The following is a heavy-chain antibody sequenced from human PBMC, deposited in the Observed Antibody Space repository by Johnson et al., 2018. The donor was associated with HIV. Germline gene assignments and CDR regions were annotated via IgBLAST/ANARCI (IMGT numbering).Heavy chain of an antibody. CDR2: ITGSGVTT. CDR3: AAYSIERGL. V-gene: IGHV3-23*04. D-gene: IGHD2-21*02. J-gene: IGHJ3*01. CDR1: AFSFSKYA. Sequence: VQLVESGGGLVQPGQSLRLSCAASAFSFSKYAMTWVRQAPGKGLEWVSSITGSGVTTYYTNSVKGRFTISRDNSKLFLQMNSLRAEDTAVTLTAAYSIERGLWGQGTRVTVSS.